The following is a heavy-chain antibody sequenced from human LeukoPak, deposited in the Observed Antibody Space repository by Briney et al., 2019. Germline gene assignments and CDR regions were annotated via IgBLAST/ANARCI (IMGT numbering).Heavy chain of an antibody. J-gene: IGHJ5*02. CDR3: AKDRVSPGFNWFDP. V-gene: IGHV3-23*01. D-gene: IGHD2/OR15-2a*01. CDR2: INGRGDNT. CDR1: GFTVSSNY. Sequence: QPGGSLRLSCAASGFTVSSNYMSWVRQAPGKGLEWVSAINGRGDNTYYADFVKGRFTISRDNSKSTVYLQMNSLRTEDTAVYYCAKDRVSPGFNWFDPWGQGTLVTVSS.